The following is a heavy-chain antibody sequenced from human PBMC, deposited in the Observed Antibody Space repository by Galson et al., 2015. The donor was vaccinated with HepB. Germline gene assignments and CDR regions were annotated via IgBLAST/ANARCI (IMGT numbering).Heavy chain of an antibody. CDR3: ARDRRDYGDPQGDY. CDR1: GGTFSSYT. CDR2: IIPILGIA. J-gene: IGHJ4*02. Sequence: SVKVSCKASGGTFSSYTISWVRQAPGQGLEWMGRIIPILGIANYAQKFQGRVTITADKSTSTAYMELSSLRSEDTAVYYCARDRRDYGDPQGDYWGQGTLVTVSS. V-gene: IGHV1-69*04. D-gene: IGHD4-17*01.